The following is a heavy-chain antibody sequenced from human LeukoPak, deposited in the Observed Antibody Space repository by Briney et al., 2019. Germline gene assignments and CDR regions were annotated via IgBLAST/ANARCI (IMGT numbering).Heavy chain of an antibody. CDR2: IYYNGNT. CDR3: TRDRDESSGYTLD. CDR1: GGSMSSSSYY. J-gene: IGHJ1*01. Sequence: SETLSLTCTVPGGSMSSSSYYWGWIRQPPGKGPGWFGSIYYNGNTHDNPSLKRRVTISADRFKNQFSLRVSSVTAADTAVYYCTRDRDESSGYTLDWGQGTLVTVSS. V-gene: IGHV4-39*07. D-gene: IGHD3-22*01.